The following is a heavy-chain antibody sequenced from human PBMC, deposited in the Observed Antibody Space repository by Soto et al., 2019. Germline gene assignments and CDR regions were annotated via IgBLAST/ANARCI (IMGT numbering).Heavy chain of an antibody. V-gene: IGHV1-3*01. Sequence: QVKLVQSGAEVKKPGASVKVSCKASGYTFTSYAMHWVRQAPGQRLEWMGWINGGNGNTKYSQKFQGRVTITRDTSASTGYMELSSLRSEDTAVYYCARAPMAGLDYWGQGTLVTVSS. CDR2: INGGNGNT. CDR3: ARAPMAGLDY. J-gene: IGHJ4*02. CDR1: GYTFTSYA. D-gene: IGHD6-19*01.